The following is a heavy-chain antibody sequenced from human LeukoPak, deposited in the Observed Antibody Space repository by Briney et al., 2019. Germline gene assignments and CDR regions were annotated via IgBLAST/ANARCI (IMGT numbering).Heavy chain of an antibody. CDR1: GGSISSYY. J-gene: IGHJ4*02. CDR2: INYSGSA. CDR3: ASGTWGFYDTTVGVY. D-gene: IGHD3-22*01. Sequence: SETLSLTCTVSGGSISSYYWSWIRQPPGKGLEWIGYINYSGSANYNPSLKSRVTISVDTSKNQFSLRLSSVTAADTAVFYCASGTWGFYDTTVGVYWGQGTLVTVSS. V-gene: IGHV4-59*12.